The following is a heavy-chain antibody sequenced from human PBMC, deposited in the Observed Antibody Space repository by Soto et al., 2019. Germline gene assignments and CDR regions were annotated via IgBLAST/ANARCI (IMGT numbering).Heavy chain of an antibody. CDR3: ASIDGITMVRGVIITADWFDP. J-gene: IGHJ5*02. D-gene: IGHD3-10*01. CDR1: GGSISSGGYY. V-gene: IGHV4-31*03. CDR2: IHYSGST. Sequence: QVQLQESGPGLVKPSQTLSLTCTVSGGSISSGGYYWSWIRQHPGKGLEWIGYIHYSGSTYYTPSLKSRVTISVDMSKNQISLKLRFVTAADTAVYYCASIDGITMVRGVIITADWFDPWGQGTLVTVSS.